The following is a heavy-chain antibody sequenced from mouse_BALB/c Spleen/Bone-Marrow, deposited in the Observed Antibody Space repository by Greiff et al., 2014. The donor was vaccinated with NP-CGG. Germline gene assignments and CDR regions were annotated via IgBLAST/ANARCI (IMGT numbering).Heavy chain of an antibody. CDR3: TTGTRFAY. J-gene: IGHJ3*01. D-gene: IGHD4-1*01. V-gene: IGHV1-69*02. CDR2: IYPSDSYT. Sequence: QVQLQQSGAELVRPGASVKLSCKASGYTFTSYWIKWVKQRPGQGLEWIGNIYPSDSYTNYNQKFKDKATLTVDKSSSTAYMQLSSPTSEDSAVYCCTTGTRFAYWGQGTLVTVSA. CDR1: GYTFTSYW.